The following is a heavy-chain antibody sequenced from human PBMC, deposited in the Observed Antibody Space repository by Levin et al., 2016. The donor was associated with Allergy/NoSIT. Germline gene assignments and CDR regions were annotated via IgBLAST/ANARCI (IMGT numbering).Heavy chain of an antibody. V-gene: IGHV3-21*01. CDR2: ISSSSSYI. Sequence: GESLKISCAASGFTFSSYAMSWVRQAPGKGLEWVSSISSSSSYIYYADSVKGRFTISRDNAKNSLYLQMNSLRAEDTAVYYCARVYSSGWYEDYYFDYWGQGTLVTVSS. CDR1: GFTFSSYA. CDR3: ARVYSSGWYEDYYFDY. J-gene: IGHJ4*02. D-gene: IGHD6-19*01.